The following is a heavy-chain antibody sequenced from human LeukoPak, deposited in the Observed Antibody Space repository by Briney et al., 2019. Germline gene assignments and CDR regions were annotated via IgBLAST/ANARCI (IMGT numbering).Heavy chain of an antibody. V-gene: IGHV4-59*02. CDR3: ARDAPTAYCSGGTCYFDY. J-gene: IGHJ4*02. CDR1: GGSVSNYY. Sequence: PSETLSLTCTVSGGSVSNYYWSWIRQSPGKGLEWIGYIYYTETSYNPSLKSRVTISADTSKNQFSLKLYSVTAADTAVYYCARDAPTAYCSGGTCYFDYWGQGTLVTVSS. CDR2: IYYTET. D-gene: IGHD2-15*01.